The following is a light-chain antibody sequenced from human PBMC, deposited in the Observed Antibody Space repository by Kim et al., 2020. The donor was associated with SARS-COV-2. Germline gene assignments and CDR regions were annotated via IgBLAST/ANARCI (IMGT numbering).Light chain of an antibody. CDR3: QAWDSSTAV. CDR2: QDS. CDR1: KLGDKY. J-gene: IGLJ3*02. V-gene: IGLV3-1*01. Sequence: VSPGQTAGITCRGDKLGDKYACWYQQKPGQSPVLVIYQDSKRPSGIPERFSGSNSGNTATLTISGTQAMDEADYYCQAWDSSTAVFGGGTQLTVL.